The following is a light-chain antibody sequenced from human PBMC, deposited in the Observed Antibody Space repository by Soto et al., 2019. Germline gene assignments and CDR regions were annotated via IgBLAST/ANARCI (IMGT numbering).Light chain of an antibody. V-gene: IGKV1-27*01. CDR3: QTYDNDPWT. CDR1: QGIFNY. Sequence: DIQMTQSPSSLSASVGQRVTITCRASQGIFNYLAWYQQKPGKVPKVLIYAASTLQSGVPSRFSGSGSGTDFTLTISSLQPEDVATYFCQTYDNDPWTFGQGTKVEIK. CDR2: AAS. J-gene: IGKJ1*01.